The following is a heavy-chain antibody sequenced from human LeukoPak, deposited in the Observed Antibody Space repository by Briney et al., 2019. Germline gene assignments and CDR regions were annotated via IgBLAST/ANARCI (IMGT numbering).Heavy chain of an antibody. Sequence: PGGSLRLSCAASGFTFSSYGMSWARQAPGKGLEWVSGISGSGGSTYYADSVKGRFTISRDNSKNTLYLQMNSLRAEDTAIYYCAKGNIRLWFRGQGTLVTVSS. CDR2: ISGSGGST. V-gene: IGHV3-23*01. J-gene: IGHJ4*02. CDR3: AKGNIRLWF. D-gene: IGHD5-18*01. CDR1: GFTFSSYG.